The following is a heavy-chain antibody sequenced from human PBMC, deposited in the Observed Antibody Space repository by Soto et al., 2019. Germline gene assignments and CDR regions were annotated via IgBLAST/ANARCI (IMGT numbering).Heavy chain of an antibody. J-gene: IGHJ5*02. CDR3: ARAESVVSPFDP. Sequence: GGSLRLSCAASGFTFSSYAMHWVRQAPGKGLEWVAVISYDGSNKYYADSVRGRFTISRDNSKNTLYLQMNSLRAEDTAVYYCARAESVVSPFDPWGQGTLVTVSS. V-gene: IGHV3-30-3*01. CDR1: GFTFSSYA. D-gene: IGHD2-15*01. CDR2: ISYDGSNK.